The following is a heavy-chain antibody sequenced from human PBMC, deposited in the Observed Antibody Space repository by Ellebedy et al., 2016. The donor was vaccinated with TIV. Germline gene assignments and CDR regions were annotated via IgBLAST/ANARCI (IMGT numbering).Heavy chain of an antibody. CDR2: IYQDGSQK. J-gene: IGHJ5*02. Sequence: GESLKISCVASGFNFRSYWMGWVRQAPGKGLAWVANIYQDGSQKYYVDSAEGRFTISRDNAKNSLYLEMRSLRVEDTAMYYCARRGSYGDYAVHINNFFDRWGQGTLVTASS. CDR3: ARRGSYGDYAVHINNFFDR. V-gene: IGHV3-7*01. CDR1: GFNFRSYW. D-gene: IGHD4-17*01.